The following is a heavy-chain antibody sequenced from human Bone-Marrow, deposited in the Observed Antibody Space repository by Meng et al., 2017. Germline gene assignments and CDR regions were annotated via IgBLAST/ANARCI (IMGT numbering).Heavy chain of an antibody. V-gene: IGHV4-34*01. CDR3: SRDTCPITMVRGVSSNFDY. D-gene: IGHD3-10*01. CDR2: INHGGST. Sequence: QGPPPRGSQGLLKPYEARSRSSVAYGGLFSGCYWVWTRQPRGKGPDGSGEINHGGSTNYNPSLKSGVTISVDTFTNQFSLKLISVTAAYTAVYYCSRDTCPITMVRGVSSNFDYWGQGTLVTVSS. J-gene: IGHJ4*02. CDR1: GGLFSGCY.